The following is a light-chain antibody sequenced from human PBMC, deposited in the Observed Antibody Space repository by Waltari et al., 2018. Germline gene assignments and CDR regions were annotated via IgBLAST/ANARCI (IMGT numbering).Light chain of an antibody. CDR3: MQGTHWPYT. CDR1: QSLVHSDGNTY. CDR2: KVS. J-gene: IGKJ2*01. Sequence: DVVMTQSPLSLPVTLGQPASISCTSSQSLVHSDGNTYLIWFQQRPGQSPRRLIYKVSNRDSGVPDRFSGSGSGTDFTLKISWVEAEDVGVYSCMQGTHWPYTFGQGTKLDIK. V-gene: IGKV2-30*02.